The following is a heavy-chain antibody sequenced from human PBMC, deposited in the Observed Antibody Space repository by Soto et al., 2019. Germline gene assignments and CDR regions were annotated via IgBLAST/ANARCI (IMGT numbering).Heavy chain of an antibody. CDR3: ARHLHPDGPLNYYYYGMDV. Sequence: GGSLRLSCAASGFTFSSYAMHWVRQAPGKGLEWVAVISYDGSNKYYADSVKGRFTISRDNSKNTLYLQMNSLRAEDTAVYYCARHLHPDGPLNYYYYGMDVWGQGTTVTVSS. J-gene: IGHJ6*02. CDR1: GFTFSSYA. V-gene: IGHV3-30-3*01. CDR2: ISYDGSNK.